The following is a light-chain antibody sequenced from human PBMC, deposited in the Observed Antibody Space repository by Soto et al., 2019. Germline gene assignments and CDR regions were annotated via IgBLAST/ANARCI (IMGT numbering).Light chain of an antibody. CDR2: AAS. J-gene: IGKJ5*01. CDR1: QSISSY. V-gene: IGKV1-39*01. Sequence: DIQMTQSPSSLSAFVGDRVTITCRASQSISSYLHWYQQKPGKAPKLLIYAASSLQSGVPSRFSGSGSGTDFTLTISSLEPEDFAVYYCQQRSNWPPITFGQGTRLEIK. CDR3: QQRSNWPPIT.